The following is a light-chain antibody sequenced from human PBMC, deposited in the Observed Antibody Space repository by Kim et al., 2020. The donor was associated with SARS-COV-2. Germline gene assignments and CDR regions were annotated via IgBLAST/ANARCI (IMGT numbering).Light chain of an antibody. CDR3: QQFGRSRT. V-gene: IGKV3-20*01. Sequence: LSPGERATLSCRASQRVTSTYIAWYQQRPSQAPRLLIYGASTRATGIPDRFSGSGSGTDFSLTINRLEAEDFAVYYCQQFGRSRTFGQGTKVDIK. CDR1: QRVTSTY. J-gene: IGKJ1*01. CDR2: GAS.